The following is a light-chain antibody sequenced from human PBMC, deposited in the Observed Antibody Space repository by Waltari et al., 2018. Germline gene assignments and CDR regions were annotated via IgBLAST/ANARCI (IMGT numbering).Light chain of an antibody. CDR2: EIS. J-gene: IGLJ3*02. CDR3: CAYVGYSTWV. V-gene: IGLV2-23*02. Sequence: SALTRPASVSASPGQSITISCTGTSSDVGGSNFVSWYQQHPGKAPQVIIFEISKRPSGVSNRFSGSKSGNTASLTISGLQAEDEANYYCCAYVGYSTWVFGGGTKLTVV. CDR1: SSDVGGSNF.